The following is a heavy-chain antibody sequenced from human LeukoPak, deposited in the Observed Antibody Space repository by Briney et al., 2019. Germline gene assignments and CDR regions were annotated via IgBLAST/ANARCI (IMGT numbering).Heavy chain of an antibody. D-gene: IGHD2-15*01. Sequence: ETLSLTCTVSGGSISSSSYYWGWVRQAPGKGLEWVSAISGSGGSTYYADSVKGRFTISRDNSKNTLYLQMNSLRAEDTAVYYCAKALLGYCSGGSCSLFDYWGQGTLVTVSS. CDR2: ISGSGGST. CDR1: GGSISSSSYY. CDR3: AKALLGYCSGGSCSLFDY. J-gene: IGHJ4*02. V-gene: IGHV3-23*01.